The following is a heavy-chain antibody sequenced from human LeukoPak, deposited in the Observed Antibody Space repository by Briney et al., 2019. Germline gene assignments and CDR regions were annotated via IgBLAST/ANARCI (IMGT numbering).Heavy chain of an antibody. CDR2: IYSGGST. J-gene: IGHJ6*02. CDR1: GFTVSSNY. CDR3: ARGSWSGYSYGRDYYYGMDV. Sequence: GGSLRLSCAASGFTVSSNYMSWVRQAPGQGLEWVSVIYSGGSTYYADSVKGRFTISRHNSKNTLYLQMNSLRAEDTAVYYCARGSWSGYSYGRDYYYGMDVWGQGTTVTVSS. V-gene: IGHV3-53*04. D-gene: IGHD5-18*01.